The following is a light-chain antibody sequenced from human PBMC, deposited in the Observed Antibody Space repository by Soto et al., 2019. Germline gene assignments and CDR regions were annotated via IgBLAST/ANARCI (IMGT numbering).Light chain of an antibody. V-gene: IGKV3-15*01. Sequence: IVLTQSPATLSVSPGERATLSCRASQSVSSNFAWYQQKPGQAPRLLIYGASTRATGIPARFSGSGSGTEFTLTISSLQSEDFAVYYCEQYNNWPRSTFGQGTKLEIK. CDR3: EQYNNWPRST. J-gene: IGKJ2*01. CDR2: GAS. CDR1: QSVSSN.